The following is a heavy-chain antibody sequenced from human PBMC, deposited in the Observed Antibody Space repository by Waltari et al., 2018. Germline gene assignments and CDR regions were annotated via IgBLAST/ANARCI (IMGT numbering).Heavy chain of an antibody. Sequence: QVQLVQSGAEVKKPGSSVKVSCKASGGTFSSYAIRWVRQAPGQGLEWMGRIIPIFGTANYAQKFQGRVTITADKSTSTAYIELSSLRSEDTAVYYCASIIAAGRYFDLWGRGTLVTVSS. CDR1: GGTFSSYA. V-gene: IGHV1-69*13. J-gene: IGHJ2*01. CDR3: ASIIAAGRYFDL. D-gene: IGHD6-6*01. CDR2: IIPIFGTA.